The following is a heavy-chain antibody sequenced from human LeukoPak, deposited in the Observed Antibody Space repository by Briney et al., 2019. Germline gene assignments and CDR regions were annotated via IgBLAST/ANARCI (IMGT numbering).Heavy chain of an antibody. CDR2: ISAYNGNT. V-gene: IGHV1-18*01. CDR3: ARDGANYYDSSGYFPAGFY. D-gene: IGHD3-22*01. J-gene: IGHJ4*02. Sequence: ASVKVSCKASGYTFTSYGISWVRQAPGQGLEWMGWISAYNGNTNYAQKLQGRVTMTTDTSTSTAYMELRSLRSDDTAVYYCARDGANYYDSSGYFPAGFYWGQGTLVTVSS. CDR1: GYTFTSYG.